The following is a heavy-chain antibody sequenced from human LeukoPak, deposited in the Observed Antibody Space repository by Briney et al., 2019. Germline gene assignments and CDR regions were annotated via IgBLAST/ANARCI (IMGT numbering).Heavy chain of an antibody. D-gene: IGHD6-13*01. CDR3: AKDYEQQLVDYFDY. Sequence: GGSLRLSCAASGFTFSSYAMNWVRQAPGKGLEWVSGTGSTGVSTFYADSVKGRFTVSRDNSKNTLSLQMNSLRAEDTAVYYCAKDYEQQLVDYFDYWGQGTLVTVSS. V-gene: IGHV3-23*01. CDR2: TGSTGVST. CDR1: GFTFSSYA. J-gene: IGHJ4*02.